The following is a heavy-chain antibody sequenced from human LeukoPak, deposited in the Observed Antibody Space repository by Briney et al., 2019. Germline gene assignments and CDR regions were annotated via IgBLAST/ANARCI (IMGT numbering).Heavy chain of an antibody. CDR3: ARLYSSGFRGMDV. J-gene: IGHJ6*02. Sequence: GESLKISFKGLGYSFTRFRLGWVRQMHGKGLGRVRIFYPGGSDTRSRPSFQGQVTHSADKSTSTAYLQWSSLKAPDTAMYYCARLYSSGFRGMDVWVQGTAITVS. V-gene: IGHV5-51*01. CDR1: GYSFTRFR. D-gene: IGHD6-25*01. CDR2: FYPGGSDT.